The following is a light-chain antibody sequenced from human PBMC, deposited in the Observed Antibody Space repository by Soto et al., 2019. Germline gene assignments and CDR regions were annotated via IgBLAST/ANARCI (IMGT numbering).Light chain of an antibody. V-gene: IGKV3-11*01. CDR1: QSVSTS. CDR2: DTS. CDR3: QQRARLFP. Sequence: EDVVNQSPATLSLYKGERATLSCRASQSVSTSLAWYQQKPGQAPRLLIYDTSNRATGIPARFSGGGSGTDFTLTISSLEPEDFAVYYCQQRARLFPFGGLTIVDIK. J-gene: IGKJ4*01.